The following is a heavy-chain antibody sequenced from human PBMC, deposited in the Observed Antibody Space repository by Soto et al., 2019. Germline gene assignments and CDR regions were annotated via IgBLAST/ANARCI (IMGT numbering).Heavy chain of an antibody. CDR1: GGSISSSNW. V-gene: IGHV4-4*02. J-gene: IGHJ3*02. CDR2: IYHSGST. D-gene: IGHD3-3*01. Sequence: SETLSLTCAVSGGSISSSNWWSWVRQPPGKGLEWIGEIYHSGSTNYNPSLKSRVTISVDKSKNQFSLKLSSVAAADTAVYYCARFRFLEWFDAFDIWGQGTMVTVSS. CDR3: ARFRFLEWFDAFDI.